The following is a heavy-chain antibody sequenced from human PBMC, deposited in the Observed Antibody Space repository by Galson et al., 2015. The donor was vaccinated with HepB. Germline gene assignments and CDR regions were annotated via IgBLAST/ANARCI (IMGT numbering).Heavy chain of an antibody. D-gene: IGHD2-8*01. J-gene: IGHJ4*02. CDR2: TDQGGSEI. Sequence: SLRLSCATSGFTFSSYWMSWFRQVPGKGLEWVASTDQGGSEIYYVDSVKGRFTISRDNARNSLYLQMNRLRAGDTGLYFCTRDCTNGKCWSWAHWGQGTLVSVSS. CDR3: TRDCTNGKCWSWAH. V-gene: IGHV3-7*01. CDR1: GFTFSSYW.